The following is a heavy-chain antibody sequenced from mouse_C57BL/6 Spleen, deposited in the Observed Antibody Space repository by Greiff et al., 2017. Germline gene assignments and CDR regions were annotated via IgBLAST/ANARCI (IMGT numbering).Heavy chain of an antibody. CDR1: GYTFTSYW. V-gene: IGHV1-74*01. CDR2: IHPSDSDT. Sequence: QVQLKQPGAELVKPGASVKVSCKASGYTFTSYWMHWVKQRPGQGLEWIGRIHPSDSDTNYNQKFKGKATLTVDKSSSTAYMQLSSLTSEDSAVYYCAIGGVYGSSFYWYFDVWGTGTTVTVSS. J-gene: IGHJ1*03. CDR3: AIGGVYGSSFYWYFDV. D-gene: IGHD1-1*01.